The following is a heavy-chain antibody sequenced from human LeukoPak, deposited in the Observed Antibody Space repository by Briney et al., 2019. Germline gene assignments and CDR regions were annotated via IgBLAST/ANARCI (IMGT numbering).Heavy chain of an antibody. J-gene: IGHJ4*02. V-gene: IGHV3-30*03. CDR3: ATDLGPQVLWDLFDY. CDR1: GYTFSDYG. Sequence: GGSLRLSCAVSGYTFSDYGMHWVRQAPGKGLEWVAVISYDGDDIYYTDSVKRRFTISRDNSKNTLFLQMNSLRAEDTAVYYCATDLGPQVLWDLFDYWGQGTLVTVSS. CDR2: ISYDGDDI. D-gene: IGHD2/OR15-2a*01.